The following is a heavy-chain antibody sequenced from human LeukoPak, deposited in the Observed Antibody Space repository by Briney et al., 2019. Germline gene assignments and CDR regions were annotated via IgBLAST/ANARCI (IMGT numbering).Heavy chain of an antibody. V-gene: IGHV4-34*01. Sequence: PSETLSLTCAVYGGSFSGYYWSWIRQPPGKGLEWIGEINHSGSTNYNSSLKSRVTMSLDTSKSQFSLRLSSVTAADTAVYFCARHPFATPFDYWGPGTLVTVSS. CDR2: INHSGST. CDR1: GGSFSGYY. D-gene: IGHD2-15*01. J-gene: IGHJ4*02. CDR3: ARHPFATPFDY.